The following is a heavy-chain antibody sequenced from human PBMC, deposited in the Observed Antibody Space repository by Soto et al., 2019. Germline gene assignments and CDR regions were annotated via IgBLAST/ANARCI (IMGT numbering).Heavy chain of an antibody. V-gene: IGHV3-23*01. J-gene: IGHJ4*02. CDR3: AKGSTYEYVWGSYRYYFNY. CDR1: GFPFSTYA. D-gene: IGHD3-16*02. Sequence: GGSLRLSCEASGFPFSTYAMSWVRQAPGKGLEWVSGISGSGDRTHYKDSVKGRFTISRDNFKNTMYLQMSSLRAEDTAVYYCAKGSTYEYVWGSYRYYFNYWGQGTMVTVSS. CDR2: ISGSGDRT.